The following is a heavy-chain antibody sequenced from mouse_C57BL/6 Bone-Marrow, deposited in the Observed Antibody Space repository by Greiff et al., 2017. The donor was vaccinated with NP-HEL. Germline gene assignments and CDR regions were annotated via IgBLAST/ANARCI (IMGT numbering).Heavy chain of an antibody. J-gene: IGHJ4*01. CDR3: ANWGYYAMDY. Sequence: VKLQQPGAELVKPGASVKLSCKASGYTFTSYWMQWVKQRPGQGLEWIGEIDPSDSYTNYTQKFKGKATLTVDTSSSTAYMQLSSLTSEDSAVYYCANWGYYAMDYWGQGTSVTVSS. V-gene: IGHV1-50*01. CDR2: IDPSDSYT. D-gene: IGHD4-1*01. CDR1: GYTFTSYW.